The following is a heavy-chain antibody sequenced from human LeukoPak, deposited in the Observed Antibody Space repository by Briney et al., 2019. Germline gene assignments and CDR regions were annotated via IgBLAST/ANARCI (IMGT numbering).Heavy chain of an antibody. J-gene: IGHJ5*02. D-gene: IGHD1-26*01. Sequence: GESLKISCKGSGYRFTSYWIGWVRQVPGKGLEWVGIIYPGDSDTIHSPPFQGQVTISADNPISTAYLQWSSLEASAPAMYFCAREGAPPVGDWFDAGGQASLVT. CDR3: AREGAPPVGDWFDA. CDR1: GYRFTSYW. CDR2: IYPGDSDT. V-gene: IGHV5-51*04.